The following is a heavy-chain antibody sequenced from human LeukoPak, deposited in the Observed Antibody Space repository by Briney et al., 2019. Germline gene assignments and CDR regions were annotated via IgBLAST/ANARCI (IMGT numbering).Heavy chain of an antibody. CDR2: IIPIFGTA. V-gene: IGHV1-69*13. CDR3: ARAGAYDILTGYYI. J-gene: IGHJ3*02. D-gene: IGHD3-9*01. CDR1: GYTFTSYG. Sequence: SVKVSCKASGYTFTSYGISWVRQAPGQGLEWMGGIIPIFGTANYAQKFQGRVTITADESTSTAYMELSSLRSEDTAVYYCARAGAYDILTGYYIWGQGTMVTVSS.